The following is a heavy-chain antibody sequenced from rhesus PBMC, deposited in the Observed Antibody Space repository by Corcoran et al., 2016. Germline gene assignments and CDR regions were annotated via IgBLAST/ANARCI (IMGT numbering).Heavy chain of an antibody. D-gene: IGHD6-13*01. CDR3: VRAVGRYFDY. Sequence: QVQLQESGPGLVMPSETLSLTCAVSGGSISSSSWRWIRQPPGKGLEWIGRIDSSGSTYYNPSLKSRVTLSVDTSKNQFSLKLSSVTAADTAVYYCVRAVGRYFDYWGQGVLVTVSS. V-gene: IGHV4S11*01. J-gene: IGHJ4*01. CDR1: GGSISSSS. CDR2: IDSSGST.